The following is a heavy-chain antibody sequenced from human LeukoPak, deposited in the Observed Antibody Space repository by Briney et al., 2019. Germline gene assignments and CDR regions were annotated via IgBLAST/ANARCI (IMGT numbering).Heavy chain of an antibody. J-gene: IGHJ4*02. Sequence: GGSRRLSCEASGFTFSAYAMNWVRQARGKGLEWVSGIGGSGGNINYADSVKGRFSICRDNSETTLFLQMNSLRAEDTAVYYCAKDRTWDDRGWLDYWGQVILVTVSS. CDR3: AKDRTWDDRGWLDY. D-gene: IGHD6-19*01. V-gene: IGHV3-23*01. CDR2: IGGSGGNI. CDR1: GFTFSAYA.